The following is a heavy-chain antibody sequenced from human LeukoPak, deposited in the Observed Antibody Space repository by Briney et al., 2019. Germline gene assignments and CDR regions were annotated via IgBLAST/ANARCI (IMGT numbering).Heavy chain of an antibody. D-gene: IGHD5-12*01. CDR3: ARDLLYSGYGYWFDP. CDR2: INPNSGGT. V-gene: IGHV1-2*02. J-gene: IGHJ5*02. Sequence: GASVKVSCKASGYACTGYYMHWVRQAPGQGLEWMGWINPNSGGTNYAQKFQGRVTMTRDTSISTAYMELSRLRSDDTAVYYCARDLLYSGYGYWFDPWGQGTLVTVSS. CDR1: GYACTGYY.